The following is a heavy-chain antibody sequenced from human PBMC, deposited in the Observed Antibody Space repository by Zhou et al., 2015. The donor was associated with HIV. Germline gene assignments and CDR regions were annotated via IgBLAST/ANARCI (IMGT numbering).Heavy chain of an antibody. D-gene: IGHD3-22*01. CDR2: IKQDGIEK. J-gene: IGHJ4*02. V-gene: IGHV3-7*01. CDR3: ARVGYYYNSSGYYYGDYFDY. CDR1: GFPFSSYW. Sequence: EVQLVESGGRLGPAWGGSLRLSCAASGFPFSSYWMSWVRQAPGKGLEWVANIKQDGIEKFYVDSVKGRFTISRDNAKNSLYLQMNSLRAEDTAVYYCARVGYYYNSSGYYYGDYFDYWGQGTLVTVSS.